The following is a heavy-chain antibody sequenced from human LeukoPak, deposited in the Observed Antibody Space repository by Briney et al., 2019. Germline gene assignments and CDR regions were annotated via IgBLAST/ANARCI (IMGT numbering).Heavy chain of an antibody. Sequence: GGSLRLSCGASGFTVSSNYMSWVRQAPGKGLEWVSVIYSGRSTYYADSEKGRFTISRDNSKNTLYLQVNSLRAEDTAVYYCARERGAYWGQGSRVTVSS. CDR2: IYSGRST. V-gene: IGHV3-53*01. J-gene: IGHJ4*02. D-gene: IGHD1-26*01. CDR3: ARERGAY. CDR1: GFTVSSNY.